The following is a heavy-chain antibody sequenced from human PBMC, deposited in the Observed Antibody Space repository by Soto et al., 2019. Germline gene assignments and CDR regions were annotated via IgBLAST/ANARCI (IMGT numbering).Heavy chain of an antibody. J-gene: IGHJ3*02. CDR2: IDWDDDK. V-gene: IGHV2-70*04. CDR3: AWMSTAAGGTAFDI. D-gene: IGHD6-13*01. CDR1: GFSLTTTGMR. Sequence: SGTTLVNPTQTLTLTCTFSGFSLTTTGMRMAWIRQPPGKALEWLARIDWDDDKFYRTSLKTRLTISKDISKNQVVLTMTNMDPVDTAAYYCAWMSTAAGGTAFDIWGQGPMVTVSS.